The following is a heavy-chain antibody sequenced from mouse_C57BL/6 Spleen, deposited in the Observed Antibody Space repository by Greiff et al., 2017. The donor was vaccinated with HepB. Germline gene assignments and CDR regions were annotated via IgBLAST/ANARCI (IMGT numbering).Heavy chain of an antibody. CDR3: ARGDLLLRFFDY. CDR2: INPNNGGT. J-gene: IGHJ2*01. V-gene: IGHV1-18*01. Sequence: EVQLQQSGPELVKPGASVKIPCKASGYTFTDYNMDWVKQSHGKSLEWIGDINPNNGGTIYNQKFKGKATLTVDKSSSTAYMELRSLTSEDTAVYYCARGDLLLRFFDYWGPGTTLTVSS. D-gene: IGHD1-1*01. CDR1: GYTFTDYN.